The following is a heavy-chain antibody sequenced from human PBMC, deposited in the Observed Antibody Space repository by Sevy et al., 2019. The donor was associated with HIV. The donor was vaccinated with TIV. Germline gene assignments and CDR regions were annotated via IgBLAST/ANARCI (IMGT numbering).Heavy chain of an antibody. CDR3: ASGGSGDVWNYGYYYYGMDV. D-gene: IGHD3-3*01. Sequence: ASVKVSCKASGDTFSTYDINWVRQAPGQGLEWMGWMSPKSGSTGSAQKFQGRLTMTRDTSINTAYMELSSLRSEDTAVYYSASGGSGDVWNYGYYYYGMDVWGQGTTVTVSS. V-gene: IGHV1-8*02. CDR2: MSPKSGST. J-gene: IGHJ6*02. CDR1: GDTFSTYD.